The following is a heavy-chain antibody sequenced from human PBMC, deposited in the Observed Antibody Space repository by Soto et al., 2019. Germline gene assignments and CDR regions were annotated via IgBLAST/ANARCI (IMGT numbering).Heavy chain of an antibody. CDR2: ISGYNGNT. V-gene: IGHV1-18*01. CDR1: RYTFTCYG. Sequence: ASVKVSCKASRYTFTCYGISWVRQAPGQGLEWMGWISGYNGNTNSAQILQGRVTMTTDTSTSTAYMELRSLRSDDTAVYYCARDSPYFDYWGQGTLVTVSS. CDR3: ARDSPYFDY. J-gene: IGHJ4*02.